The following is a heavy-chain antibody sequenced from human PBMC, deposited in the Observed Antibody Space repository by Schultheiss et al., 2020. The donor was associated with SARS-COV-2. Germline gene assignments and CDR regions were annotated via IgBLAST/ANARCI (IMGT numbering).Heavy chain of an antibody. Sequence: GGSLRLSCAASGFTFSSYWMSWVRQAPGKGLEWVANIKQDGSEKYYVDSVKGRFTISRDNSKNTLYLQMNSLRAEDTAVYYCAKYGVGGYYEAYYYMDVWGKGTTVTVSS. J-gene: IGHJ6*03. D-gene: IGHD3-16*01. CDR1: GFTFSSYW. CDR2: IKQDGSEK. V-gene: IGHV3-7*03. CDR3: AKYGVGGYYEAYYYMDV.